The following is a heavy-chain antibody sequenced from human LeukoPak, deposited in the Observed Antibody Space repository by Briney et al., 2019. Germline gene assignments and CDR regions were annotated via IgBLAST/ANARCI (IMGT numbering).Heavy chain of an antibody. CDR2: IYPGDSDT. Sequence: GESLKISCKGSGYSFTTYWIGWVRQMPEKGLEWMGIIYPGDSDTRYSPSFQGQVTISVDKSITTAYLQWSSLKASDTAMYYCASPEWLSLQGAFDIWGRGTMVTVSS. CDR3: ASPEWLSLQGAFDI. D-gene: IGHD3-3*01. CDR1: GYSFTTYW. J-gene: IGHJ3*02. V-gene: IGHV5-51*01.